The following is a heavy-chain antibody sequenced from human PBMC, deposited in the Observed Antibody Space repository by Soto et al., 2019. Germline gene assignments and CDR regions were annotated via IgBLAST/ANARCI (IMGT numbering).Heavy chain of an antibody. CDR3: ARDNVLDPDSPYYGLDV. CDR1: GGTLSRYT. J-gene: IGHJ6*02. CDR2: IIPILGTA. Sequence: QVQLVQSGAEVKKPGSSVKVSCKASGGTLSRYTFSWVRQAPGQGLEWMGRIIPILGTASYAQKFQGRVTITADKSTSTVYMELRSLRSEDTALFSCARDNVLDPDSPYYGLDVWGQGTTVTVSS. D-gene: IGHD3-3*01. V-gene: IGHV1-69*08.